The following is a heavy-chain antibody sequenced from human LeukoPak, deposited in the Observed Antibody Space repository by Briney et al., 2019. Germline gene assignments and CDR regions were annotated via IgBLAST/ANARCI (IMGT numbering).Heavy chain of an antibody. CDR3: ARHDLAVAGRDLYFDP. CDR2: IYYTGNI. CDR1: GGSISGTTFY. V-gene: IGHV4-39*01. Sequence: SETLSLTCSVSGGSISGTTFYWGWIRQPPGKGLEWIASIYYTGNIYYNPSLKSRVTLSVDTSRNQFSLQLNFVTAADTAVYYCARHDLAVAGRDLYFDPEGQGTLVTVSS. J-gene: IGHJ5*02. D-gene: IGHD6-19*01.